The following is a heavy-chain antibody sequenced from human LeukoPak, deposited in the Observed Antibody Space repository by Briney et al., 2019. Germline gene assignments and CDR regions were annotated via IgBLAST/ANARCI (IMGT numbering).Heavy chain of an antibody. D-gene: IGHD6-19*01. Sequence: GGSLRLSCAASGFTFTSYEMNWVRQAPGKGLEWVSYISGSGGTIYYAESVKGRITISRDNSKNTLFLQMNSLRADDTAVYYCATPGQWPVYFDYWGPGIQVTVSS. J-gene: IGHJ4*02. CDR1: GFTFTSYE. V-gene: IGHV3-48*03. CDR3: ATPGQWPVYFDY. CDR2: ISGSGGTI.